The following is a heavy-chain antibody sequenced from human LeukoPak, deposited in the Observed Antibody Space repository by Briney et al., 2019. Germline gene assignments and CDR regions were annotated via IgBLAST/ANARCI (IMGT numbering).Heavy chain of an antibody. D-gene: IGHD3-10*01. CDR3: ASGGVVINFDF. CDR2: ISNDGSNE. V-gene: IGHV3-30*04. Sequence: GGFLRLSCAVSGFTFSRYSMHWVRQAPGKGLEWVAVISNDGSNEDYGDSVKGRFTISRDNSKNTLFLQMNSLRAEDTAVYYCASGGVVINFDFWGQGTLVTVSS. CDR1: GFTFSRYS. J-gene: IGHJ4*02.